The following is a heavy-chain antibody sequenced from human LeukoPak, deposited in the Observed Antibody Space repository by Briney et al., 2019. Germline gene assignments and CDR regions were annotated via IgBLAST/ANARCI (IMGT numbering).Heavy chain of an antibody. Sequence: SETQSLTCTVSGGSIGSYYWSWIRQPAGKGLEWIGRIYTSGSTNYNPSLKSRVTMSVDTSKNQFSLKLSSVTAADTAVYYCARDGVGLRYFDWAHYYYYGMDVWGQGTTVTVSS. V-gene: IGHV4-4*07. CDR2: IYTSGST. CDR3: ARDGVGLRYFDWAHYYYYGMDV. CDR1: GGSIGSYY. D-gene: IGHD3-9*01. J-gene: IGHJ6*02.